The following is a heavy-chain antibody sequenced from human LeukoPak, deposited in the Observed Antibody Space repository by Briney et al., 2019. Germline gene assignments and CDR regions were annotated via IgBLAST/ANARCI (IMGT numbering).Heavy chain of an antibody. CDR1: GGSISSSNW. Sequence: PSETLSLTCAVSGGSISSSNWWSWVRQPPGKGLEWIGEIYHSGSTNYNPSLKSRVTISVDKSKNQFSLKLCSVTAADTAVYYCARDGVTTADTLDYWGQGTLVTVSS. V-gene: IGHV4-4*02. D-gene: IGHD4-17*01. CDR3: ARDGVTTADTLDY. J-gene: IGHJ4*02. CDR2: IYHSGST.